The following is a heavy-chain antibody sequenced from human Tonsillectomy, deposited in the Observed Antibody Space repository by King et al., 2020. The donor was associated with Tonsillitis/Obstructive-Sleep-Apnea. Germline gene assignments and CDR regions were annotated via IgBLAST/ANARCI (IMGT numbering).Heavy chain of an antibody. J-gene: IGHJ4*02. CDR3: ARLRYCSSTSCYDFDY. Sequence: QLVQSGAEVKKPGESLRISCKGSGYSFTSYWISWVRQMPGKGLEWMGRIDPSDSYTNYSPSFQGHVTISADKSISTAYLQWSSLKASDTAMYYCARLRYCSSTSCYDFDYWGQGPLVTVSS. CDR2: IDPSDSYT. CDR1: GYSFTSYW. V-gene: IGHV5-10-1*01. D-gene: IGHD2-2*01.